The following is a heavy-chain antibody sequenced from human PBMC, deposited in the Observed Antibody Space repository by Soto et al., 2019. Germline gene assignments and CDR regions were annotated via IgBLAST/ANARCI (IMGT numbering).Heavy chain of an antibody. CDR1: GGSISSGSYH. J-gene: IGHJ4*02. D-gene: IGHD1-26*01. CDR2: IYYSGDS. CDR3: ARVEGSSYYFRHDC. Sequence: PSETLSLTCNVSGGSISSGSYHWSWTRQHPGKGLEWIGNIYYSGDSYYNPSLKSRVTISIDTSKNQFSLRLSSVTAADTAVYFCARVEGSSYYFRHDCWGRGTLVTVSS. V-gene: IGHV4-31*03.